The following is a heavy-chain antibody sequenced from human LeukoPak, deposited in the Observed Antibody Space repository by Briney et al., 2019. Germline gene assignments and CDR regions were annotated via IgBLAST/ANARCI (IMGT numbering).Heavy chain of an antibody. J-gene: IGHJ4*02. D-gene: IGHD5-12*01. CDR1: GGTFSSYA. CDR3: ARDDSGYDYAY. V-gene: IGHV1-69*13. Sequence: SVKVSCKASGGTFSSYAISWVRQVPGQGLEWMGGIIPIFGTANYAQKFQGGVTITADESTSTAYMELSSLRSEDTAVYYCARDDSGYDYAYWGQGTLVTVSS. CDR2: IIPIFGTA.